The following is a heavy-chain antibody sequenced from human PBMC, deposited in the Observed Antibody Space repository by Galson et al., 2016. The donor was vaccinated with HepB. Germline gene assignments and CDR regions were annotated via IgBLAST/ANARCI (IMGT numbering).Heavy chain of an antibody. V-gene: IGHV3-30*18. D-gene: IGHD4-23*01. CDR2: ISIDGSIK. Sequence: SLRLSCAASGFTFSSSAMHWVRQAPGKGLEWVAAISIDGSIKYHADSVTGRFTISRDNSRNTLFLEMNSLRVEDTAVYYCAKPLHPSSRWYFDNWGQGSLVTFSS. CDR3: AKPLHPSSRWYFDN. CDR1: GFTFSSSA. J-gene: IGHJ4*02.